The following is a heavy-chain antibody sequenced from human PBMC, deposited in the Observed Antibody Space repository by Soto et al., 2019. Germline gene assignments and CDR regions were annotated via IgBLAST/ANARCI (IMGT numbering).Heavy chain of an antibody. CDR2: ISYDGSDK. Sequence: GGSLRLSCAASGFTFSRYAMYWVRQAPGKGLEWVAVISYDGSDKYAESVKGRFTISRDNSKNTLYLQMNSLRAEDTAVYYCAKVGVPAAIFGSGNWFDPWGQGTLVTVSS. CDR3: AKVGVPAAIFGSGNWFDP. J-gene: IGHJ5*02. D-gene: IGHD2-2*02. CDR1: GFTFSRYA. V-gene: IGHV3-30*18.